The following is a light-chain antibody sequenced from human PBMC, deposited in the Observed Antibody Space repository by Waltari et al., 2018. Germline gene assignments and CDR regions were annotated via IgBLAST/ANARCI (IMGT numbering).Light chain of an antibody. CDR3: QSYDTSLRVV. Sequence: QSVLTQPPSVSGAPGQRVTISCTGSGSNIGAGDDVHWYQQLPRAAPKLLIYGGHSRPLWVPDRFFGATSGTSASLAITGLQAEDEADYYCQSYDTSLRVVFGGGTKLTVL. V-gene: IGLV1-40*01. CDR1: GSNIGAGDD. CDR2: GGH. J-gene: IGLJ3*02.